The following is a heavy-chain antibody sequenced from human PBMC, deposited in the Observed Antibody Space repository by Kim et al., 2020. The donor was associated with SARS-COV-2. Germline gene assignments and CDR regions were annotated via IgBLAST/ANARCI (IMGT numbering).Heavy chain of an antibody. Sequence: GGSLRLSCAASGFTFDEYTMHWVRQAPGKGLEWGSLMSWDGGSTYYADAVKGRFTISSENSKNSLYLQMNSLRTEDTALYYCAKDLGIAVAGGAFDIWGQGTMVTVSS. CDR2: MSWDGGST. D-gene: IGHD6-19*01. CDR3: AKDLGIAVAGGAFDI. CDR1: GFTFDEYT. V-gene: IGHV3-43*01. J-gene: IGHJ3*02.